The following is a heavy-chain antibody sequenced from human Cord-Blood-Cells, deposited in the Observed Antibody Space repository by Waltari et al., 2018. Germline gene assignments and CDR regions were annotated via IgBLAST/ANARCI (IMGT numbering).Heavy chain of an antibody. J-gene: IGHJ4*02. CDR1: GFTFSSYW. Sequence: EVQLVESGGGVVQPGGSLRLSCAASGFTFSSYWMSWFREAPGKGLEWVANIKQDGSEKCYVDSVKGRFTISRDNAKNTLYLQMNSLRAEDTAVYYCAKDGKVDPRGVDYWGQGTLVTVSS. CDR3: AKDGKVDPRGVDY. D-gene: IGHD3-10*01. V-gene: IGHV3-7*03. CDR2: IKQDGSEK.